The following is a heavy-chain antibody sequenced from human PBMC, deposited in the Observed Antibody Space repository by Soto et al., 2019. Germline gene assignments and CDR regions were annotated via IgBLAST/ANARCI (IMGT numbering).Heavy chain of an antibody. CDR2: ICYSGST. V-gene: IGHV4-30-4*01. D-gene: IGHD3-16*02. Sequence: PSETLSLTCTVSGGSISSGDYYWSWIRQPPGKGLEWIGYICYSGSTYYNPSLKSRVTISVDTSKNQFSLKLSSVTAADTAVYYCARRNYDYVWGSYPTGHDAFDIWGQGTMVTVSS. J-gene: IGHJ3*02. CDR1: GGSISSGDYY. CDR3: ARRNYDYVWGSYPTGHDAFDI.